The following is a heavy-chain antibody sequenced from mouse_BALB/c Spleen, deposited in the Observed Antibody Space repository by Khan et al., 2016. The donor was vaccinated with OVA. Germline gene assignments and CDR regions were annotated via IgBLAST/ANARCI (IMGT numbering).Heavy chain of an antibody. Sequence: VQLQQSGPELVEPGASVKMSCKAAGYTFTNYVMHWVKQKPGQGLEWIGYINPYNAGTRYNEKFKGKATLSSDISSTTAYMELSSLTSEDSAVYCAARDASGCDFSFPYWGQGTLVTVSA. D-gene: IGHD2-13*01. J-gene: IGHJ3*01. CDR1: GYTFTNYV. CDR3: ARDASGCDFSFPY. V-gene: IGHV1S136*01. CDR2: INPYNAGT.